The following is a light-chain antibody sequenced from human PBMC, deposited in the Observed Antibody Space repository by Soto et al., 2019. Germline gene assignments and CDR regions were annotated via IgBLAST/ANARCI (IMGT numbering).Light chain of an antibody. CDR1: QGINSY. CDR3: QQSYSNTQT. CDR2: KAS. J-gene: IGKJ1*01. Sequence: DIQLTQSPSFLSASVGARVTMPCRASQGINSYLSWYQQKPGKAPNLLIYKASTLPSGVPSRFSGSGSGTDFTLTISSLQPEDFATYDCQQSYSNTQTFGQGTKVDIK. V-gene: IGKV1-39*01.